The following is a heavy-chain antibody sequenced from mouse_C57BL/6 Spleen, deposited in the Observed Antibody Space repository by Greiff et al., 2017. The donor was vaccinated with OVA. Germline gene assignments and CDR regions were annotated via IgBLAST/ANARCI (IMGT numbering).Heavy chain of an antibody. CDR1: GYTFTDYE. Sequence: VKLMESGAELVRPGASVTLSCKASGYTFTDYEMHWVKQTPVHGLEWIGAIDPETGGTAYNQKFKGKAILTADKSSSTAYMELRSLTSEDSAVYYCTRGAVTEGWFAYWGQGTLVTVSA. D-gene: IGHD2-2*01. CDR2: IDPETGGT. V-gene: IGHV1-15*01. CDR3: TRGAVTEGWFAY. J-gene: IGHJ3*01.